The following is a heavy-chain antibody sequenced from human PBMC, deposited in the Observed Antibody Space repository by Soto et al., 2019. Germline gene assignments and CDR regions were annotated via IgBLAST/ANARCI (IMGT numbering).Heavy chain of an antibody. CDR1: GGSISSGGYY. CDR3: ARVLSSLPGELNWFDP. J-gene: IGHJ5*02. Sequence: SETLSLTCTVSGGSISSGGYYWSWIRQHPGKGLEWIGYIYYSGSTYYNPSLKSRVTISVDTSKNQFSLKLSSVTAADTAVYYCARVLSSLPGELNWFDPWGQGTLVPVSS. D-gene: IGHD4-17*01. CDR2: IYYSGST. V-gene: IGHV4-31*03.